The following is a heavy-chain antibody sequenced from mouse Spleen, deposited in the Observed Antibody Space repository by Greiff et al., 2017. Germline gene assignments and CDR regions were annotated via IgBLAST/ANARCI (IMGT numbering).Heavy chain of an antibody. D-gene: IGHD1-1*02. CDR3: ARHGGWYFDV. J-gene: IGHJ1*01. V-gene: IGHV5-9*04. CDR2: ISSGGGNT. Sequence: EVKLMESGGGLVKLGGSLKLSCAASGFTFSSYAMSWVRQTPEKRLEWVATISSGGGNTYYPDSVKGRFTISRDNAKNTLYLQMSSLKSEDTAMYYCARHGGWYFDVWGAGTTVTVSS. CDR1: GFTFSSYA.